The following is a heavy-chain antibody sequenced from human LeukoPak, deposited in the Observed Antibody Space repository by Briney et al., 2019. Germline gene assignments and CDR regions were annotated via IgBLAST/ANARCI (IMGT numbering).Heavy chain of an antibody. Sequence: PSETLSLTCTVSVGSISSSAWLSWVRQPPGKGLEWIGEIYHTGSPNYNPSLKSRATISIDRSKNQFSLKLSSVTAADTAVYYCASLYYYYYGMDVWGQGTTVTVSS. CDR3: ASLYYYYYGMDV. CDR1: VGSISSSAW. V-gene: IGHV4-4*02. J-gene: IGHJ6*02. CDR2: IYHTGSP.